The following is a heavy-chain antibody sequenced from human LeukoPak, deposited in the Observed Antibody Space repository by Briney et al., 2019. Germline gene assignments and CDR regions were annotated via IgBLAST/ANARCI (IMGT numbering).Heavy chain of an antibody. CDR2: IYSGGST. V-gene: IGHV3-53*01. Sequence: PGGSLRLSCAASGFTVSSNYMSWVRRAPGKGLEWVSVIYSGGSTYYADSVKGRFTISRDNSKNTLYLQMNSLRAEDTAVYYCARAGSSAVFDYWGQGTLVTVSS. CDR3: ARAGSSAVFDY. D-gene: IGHD6-6*01. J-gene: IGHJ4*02. CDR1: GFTVSSNY.